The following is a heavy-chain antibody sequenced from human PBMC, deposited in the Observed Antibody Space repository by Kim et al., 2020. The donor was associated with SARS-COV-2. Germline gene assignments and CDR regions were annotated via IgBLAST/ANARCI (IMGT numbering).Heavy chain of an antibody. V-gene: IGHV3-23*01. J-gene: IGHJ4*02. CDR3: ANTYYYDSSGYYSSY. D-gene: IGHD3-22*01. Sequence: DSVKGRFTISRDNSKNTLYLQMNSLRAEDTAVYYCANTYYYDSSGYYSSYWGQGTLVTVSS.